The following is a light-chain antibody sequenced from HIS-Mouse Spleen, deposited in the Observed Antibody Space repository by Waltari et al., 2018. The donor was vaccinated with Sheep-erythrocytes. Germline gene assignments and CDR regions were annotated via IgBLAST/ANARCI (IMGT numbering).Light chain of an antibody. Sequence: DIQMTQSPSTLSASVGDSVTITCRASQIISSWLAWYQQKPGKAPKLLIYKASSLESGVPSRFSGSGSGTEFTLTISSLQPDDFATYYCQQYNSYPLTFGGGTKVEIK. J-gene: IGKJ4*01. CDR1: QIISSW. V-gene: IGKV1-5*03. CDR2: KAS. CDR3: QQYNSYPLT.